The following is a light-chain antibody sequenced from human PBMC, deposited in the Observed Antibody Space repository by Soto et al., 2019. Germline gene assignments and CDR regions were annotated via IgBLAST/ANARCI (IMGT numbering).Light chain of an antibody. CDR3: QQYGNPPPYS. CDR1: QSVSRSL. Sequence: EIVLTQSPGTLPLSPVERATLSCRASQSVSRSLLAWYQQIPGQAPRLLIYGASTRATGIADRFSGSGSGTDFTLTISRLEPEDFAVYYCQQYGNPPPYSFGQGTKVEIK. V-gene: IGKV3-20*01. CDR2: GAS. J-gene: IGKJ2*03.